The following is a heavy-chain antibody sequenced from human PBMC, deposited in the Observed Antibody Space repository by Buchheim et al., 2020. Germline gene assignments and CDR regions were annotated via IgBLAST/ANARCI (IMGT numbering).Heavy chain of an antibody. Sequence: EVQLVESGGGLVQPGGSLRLSCAASGFTFSSYSMNWVRQAPGKGLEWVSYISSSSTIYYADSVEGRFTISRDNAKKSLYLQMNSLRDEDTAVYYCARDRGDEWLQVFDYWGQGTL. D-gene: IGHD3-3*01. CDR2: ISSSSTI. V-gene: IGHV3-48*02. CDR1: GFTFSSYS. CDR3: ARDRGDEWLQVFDY. J-gene: IGHJ4*02.